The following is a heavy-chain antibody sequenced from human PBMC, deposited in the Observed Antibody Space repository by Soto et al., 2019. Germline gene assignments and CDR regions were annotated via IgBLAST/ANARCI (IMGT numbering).Heavy chain of an antibody. CDR2: IYYSGST. V-gene: IGHV4-39*01. CDR3: ASPGRDCISTSCYGYYYGMDV. Sequence: PSETLSLTCSVSGGSISSSSYFWGWIRQPPGKGLEWIGSIYYSGSTYYNPSLKSRVTISVDTSKNQFSLKLSSVTAADTAVYYCASPGRDCISTSCYGYYYGMDVWGQGTTVTVSS. CDR1: GGSISSSSYF. D-gene: IGHD2-2*01. J-gene: IGHJ6*02.